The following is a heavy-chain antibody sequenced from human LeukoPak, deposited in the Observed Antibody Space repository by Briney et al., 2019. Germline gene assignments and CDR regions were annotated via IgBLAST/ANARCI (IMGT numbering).Heavy chain of an antibody. Sequence: PGGSLRLSCEASGFSFSSYDMDWVRQTPGKGLEWISSITTSSTYTFYADSVKGRFTISRDNARNSLYLQMNSLTAEDTAVYYCARDPYSGAYGNTYYYYMDVWGKGTTVTISS. D-gene: IGHD1-26*01. CDR1: GFSFSSYD. CDR2: ITTSSTYT. CDR3: ARDPYSGAYGNTYYYYMDV. J-gene: IGHJ6*03. V-gene: IGHV3-21*01.